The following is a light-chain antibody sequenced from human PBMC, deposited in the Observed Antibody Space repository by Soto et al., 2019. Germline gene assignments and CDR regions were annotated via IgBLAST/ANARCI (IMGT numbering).Light chain of an antibody. J-gene: IGKJ2*01. CDR3: QQYGSSPPNT. V-gene: IGKV3-20*01. CDR2: GAS. Sequence: EIVLTQSPGTLSLSPGERATLSCRASQSVSSSYLAWYQQKPGQAPRVLIYGASSRATGIPDRFSGSGSRTDFTLTISRLETEDFAVYYCQQYGSSPPNTFGQGTKLEIK. CDR1: QSVSSSY.